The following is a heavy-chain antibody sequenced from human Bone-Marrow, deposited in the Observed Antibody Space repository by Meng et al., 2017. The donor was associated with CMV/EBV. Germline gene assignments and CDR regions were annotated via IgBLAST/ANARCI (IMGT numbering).Heavy chain of an antibody. D-gene: IGHD6-13*01. CDR2: INHSGST. Sequence: SETLSLTCAVYGWSFSGYYWSWIRQPPGKVLEWIGEINHSGSTNYNPSLKSRVTISVETSRNQFFLKLSSVTAADTAVYYWSRVSRYCSSWSPRLDGMDVWGQGTTVTVSS. CDR1: GWSFSGYY. J-gene: IGHJ6*02. V-gene: IGHV4-34*01. CDR3: SRVSRYCSSWSPRLDGMDV.